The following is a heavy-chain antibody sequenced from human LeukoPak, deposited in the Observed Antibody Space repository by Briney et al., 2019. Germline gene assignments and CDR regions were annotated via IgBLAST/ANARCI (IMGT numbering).Heavy chain of an antibody. Sequence: QPGGSLRLSCAASGFTFRSYWMHWVRQAPGKGLVWVSHINSDGSSTTYADSVKGRFTISRDNAKNTLYLQMNTLRVEDTAVYYCANYGGNSPFWGQGTLVPVSS. CDR2: INSDGSST. CDR3: ANYGGNSPF. CDR1: GFTFRSYW. D-gene: IGHD4-23*01. V-gene: IGHV3-74*01. J-gene: IGHJ4*02.